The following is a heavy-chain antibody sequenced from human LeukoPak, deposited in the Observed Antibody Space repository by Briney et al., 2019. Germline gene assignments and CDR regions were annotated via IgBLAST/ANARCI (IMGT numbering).Heavy chain of an antibody. D-gene: IGHD4-17*01. CDR2: ISYDGSNK. Sequence: PGGSLRLSCAASGFTLSSYAMHWVRQAPGKGLEGVAVISYDGSNKYYADSVKGRFTISRDNSKNTLYLQMNSLRAEDTAVYYCYLTVTTSLPADYWGQGTLVTVSS. CDR3: YLTVTTSLPADY. CDR1: GFTLSSYA. V-gene: IGHV3-30*04. J-gene: IGHJ4*02.